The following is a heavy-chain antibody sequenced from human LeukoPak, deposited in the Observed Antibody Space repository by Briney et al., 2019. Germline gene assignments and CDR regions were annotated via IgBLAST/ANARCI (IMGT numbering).Heavy chain of an antibody. V-gene: IGHV3-7*01. D-gene: IGHD3-22*01. CDR3: ARDLYYYDRSGYYYVWSDY. CDR2: IKQDGSDK. J-gene: IGHJ4*02. Sequence: GGSLRLSCAASGFTFSNYWMSWVRRAPGKGLDWVANIKQDGSDKNYVDSVAGRFTVPSDHATSLLYLQMNSLRAEDTAVYYCARDLYYYDRSGYYYVWSDYWGQGTLVTVSS. CDR1: GFTFSNYW.